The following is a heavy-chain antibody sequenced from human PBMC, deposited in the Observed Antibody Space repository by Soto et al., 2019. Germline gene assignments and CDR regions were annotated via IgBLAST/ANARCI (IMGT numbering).Heavy chain of an antibody. J-gene: IGHJ6*02. D-gene: IGHD2-8*01. CDR2: IMPVFRTP. CDR3: ARDNDRPQLGGNYYYILDV. CDR1: GGTFRTAA. Sequence: QVQLEQSGAEVKKPGSSVKVSCKASGGTFRTAAVSWVRQAPGQGLEWMGGIMPVFRTPDYAQKFHGRVTITADESTSTAYMELSGLRSDDTAVDYCARDNDRPQLGGNYYYILDVWGQGTTITVSS. V-gene: IGHV1-69*12.